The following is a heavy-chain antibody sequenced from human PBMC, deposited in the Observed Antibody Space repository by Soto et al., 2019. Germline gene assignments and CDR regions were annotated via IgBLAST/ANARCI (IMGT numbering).Heavy chain of an antibody. V-gene: IGHV4-31*03. Sequence: PSETLSLTCTVSGGSISSGGYYWSWIRQHPGKGLEWIGYIYYSGSTYYNPSLKSRVTISVDTSKNQFSLKLSSVTAADTAVYYCARGGSYHDAFDIWGQGTMVTVS. D-gene: IGHD1-26*01. CDR2: IYYSGST. CDR1: GGSISSGGYY. J-gene: IGHJ3*02. CDR3: ARGGSYHDAFDI.